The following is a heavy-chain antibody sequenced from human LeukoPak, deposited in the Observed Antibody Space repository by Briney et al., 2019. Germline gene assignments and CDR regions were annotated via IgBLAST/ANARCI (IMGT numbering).Heavy chain of an antibody. D-gene: IGHD1-1*01. CDR1: GFAFSSYS. CDR3: AKDAIAGTTPHRFDY. CDR2: ISGGGST. J-gene: IGHJ4*02. Sequence: GGSLRLSCAASGFAFSSYSMNWVRQAPGKGLEWVSVISGGGSTYYADSVKGRFTISRDNSRNTLYLQMNSLRAEDTAIYYCAKDAIAGTTPHRFDYWGQGTLVTVSS. V-gene: IGHV3-23*01.